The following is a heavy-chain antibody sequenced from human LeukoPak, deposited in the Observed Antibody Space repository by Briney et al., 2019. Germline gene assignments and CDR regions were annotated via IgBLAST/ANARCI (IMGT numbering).Heavy chain of an antibody. Sequence: PSETLSLTCTVSGGSISSSGYNWDWIRQPPGKGLEWIGSIYYSKNTYYNPSLKSRVTISADTSKNQFSLTLGSVSATDTAVYYCVSPRGFSYGYFDYWGQGTLVTVSS. D-gene: IGHD5-18*01. CDR1: GGSISSSGYN. V-gene: IGHV4-39*01. J-gene: IGHJ4*02. CDR3: VSPRGFSYGYFDY. CDR2: IYYSKNT.